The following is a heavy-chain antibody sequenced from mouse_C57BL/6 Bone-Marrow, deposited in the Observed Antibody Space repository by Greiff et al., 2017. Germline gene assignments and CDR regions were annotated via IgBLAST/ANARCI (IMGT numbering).Heavy chain of an antibody. D-gene: IGHD4-1*01. CDR3: TTTGSMDY. CDR1: GFNIKDDY. CDR2: IDPENGDT. J-gene: IGHJ4*01. Sequence: EVQLMQSGAELVRPGASVKLSCTASGFNIKDDYMHWVKQRPEQGLEWIGWIDPENGDTEYASKFQGKATITADTSSNTAYLQLSSLTSEDTAVYYCTTTGSMDYWGQGTSVTVSS. V-gene: IGHV14-4*01.